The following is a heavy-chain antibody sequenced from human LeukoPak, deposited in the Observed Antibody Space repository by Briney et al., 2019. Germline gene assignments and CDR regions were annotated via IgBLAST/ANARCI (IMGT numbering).Heavy chain of an antibody. V-gene: IGHV4-39*01. CDR2: IYHSGST. Sequence: WETLSLTCTVSGGSISSSSYYWGWIRQPPGKGLEWIGSIYHSGSTYYNPSLKSRVTISVDTSKNQFSLKLSSVTAADTAVYYCARGADSSGYYSIFYFDYWGQGTLVTVSS. J-gene: IGHJ4*02. D-gene: IGHD3-22*01. CDR3: ARGADSSGYYSIFYFDY. CDR1: GGSISSSSYY.